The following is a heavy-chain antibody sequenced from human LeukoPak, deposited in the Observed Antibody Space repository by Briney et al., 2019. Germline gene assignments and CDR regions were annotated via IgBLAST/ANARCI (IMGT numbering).Heavy chain of an antibody. D-gene: IGHD6-19*01. CDR1: GGSFSSYY. CDR3: ARDSGWYWYDY. J-gene: IGHJ4*02. V-gene: IGHV4-4*07. CDR2: IYTTGST. Sequence: SETLSLTCTVSGGSFSSYYYNWIRQSAGRRLEWIGRIYTTGSTNYSPSFKSRVTMSVDTSKNQLSLRLSSVTAADTAVYYCARDSGWYWYDYWGQGTLVTVSS.